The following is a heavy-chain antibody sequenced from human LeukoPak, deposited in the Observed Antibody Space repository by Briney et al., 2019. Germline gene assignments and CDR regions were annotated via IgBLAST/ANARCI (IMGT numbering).Heavy chain of an antibody. V-gene: IGHV3-23*01. D-gene: IGHD4-17*01. J-gene: IGHJ4*02. CDR2: FSGSGGNT. CDR1: GFTFSSYA. CDR3: ARTYGDYVYILGY. Sequence: GGSLRLSCAASGFTFSSYAMSWVRQAPGKGLEWVSTFSGSGGNTYYADSVKGRFTISRDNSKNTVYLQMNSLRAEDTAVYYCARTYGDYVYILGYWGQGTLVTVSS.